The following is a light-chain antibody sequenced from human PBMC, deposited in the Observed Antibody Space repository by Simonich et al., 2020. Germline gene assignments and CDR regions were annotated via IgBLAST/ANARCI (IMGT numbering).Light chain of an antibody. J-gene: IGLJ2*01. CDR2: DNN. Sequence: QSVLTQPPSVSAAPGQKVTISCSGSSSNIGNNYVSWYQQLPGTAPKLLIYDNNKSPSGIPDRFSGSKSGTSATLGITGLQTGDEADYYCGTWDSSLSAVVFGGGTKLTVL. CDR1: SSNIGNNY. V-gene: IGLV1-51*01. CDR3: GTWDSSLSAVV.